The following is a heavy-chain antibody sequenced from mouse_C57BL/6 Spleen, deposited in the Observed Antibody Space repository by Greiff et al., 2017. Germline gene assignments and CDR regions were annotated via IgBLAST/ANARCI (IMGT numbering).Heavy chain of an antibody. CDR1: GYTFTSYW. CDR3: ARSCITTVAVDY. V-gene: IGHV1-69*01. Sequence: QVQLQQPGAELVMPGASVKLSCKASGYTFTSYWMHWVKQRPGQGLEWIGEIDPSDSYTNYNQKFKGKSTLTVDTSSSTAYMQLSSLTAEDAAVGHCARSCITTVAVDYWGQGTTLTVSS. CDR2: IDPSDSYT. D-gene: IGHD1-1*01. J-gene: IGHJ2*01.